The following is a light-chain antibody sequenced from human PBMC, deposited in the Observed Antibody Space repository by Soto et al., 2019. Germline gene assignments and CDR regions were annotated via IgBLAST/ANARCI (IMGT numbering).Light chain of an antibody. CDR1: QSVSNY. Sequence: EIVLTQSPATLSLSPGERATLSCRASQSVSNYLAWYQQKPGQAPRLLIYGASNRATGIPARFTGSGSGTDFTLTISSLEPEDFSVYYCQHRGEWPRTFGQGTKLEIK. CDR2: GAS. CDR3: QHRGEWPRT. V-gene: IGKV3-11*01. J-gene: IGKJ2*01.